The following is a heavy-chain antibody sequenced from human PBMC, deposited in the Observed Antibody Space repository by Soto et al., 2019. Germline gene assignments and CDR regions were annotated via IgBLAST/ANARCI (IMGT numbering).Heavy chain of an antibody. J-gene: IGHJ4*02. V-gene: IGHV4-39*01. Sequence: NPSETRSLTCSVSGGSISNNNYHWGWIRQPPGKGLEWMGSIYYRGNTYYNPSLRSRITISVDTSRNQFSLALSSVTAADTAVYFCARLRGGCPADFWGQGTLVTFSS. CDR2: IYYRGNT. D-gene: IGHD3-16*01. CDR1: GGSISNNNYH. CDR3: ARLRGGCPADF.